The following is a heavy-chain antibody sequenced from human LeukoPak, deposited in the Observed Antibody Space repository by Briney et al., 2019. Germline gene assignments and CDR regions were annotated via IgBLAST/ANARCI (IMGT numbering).Heavy chain of an antibody. D-gene: IGHD6-19*01. CDR3: ARVGDFSTAEQWLADY. Sequence: SVKVSCKASGGTFSSYAISWVRQAPGQGLEWMGRIIPILGIANYAQKFQGRVTITADKSTSTAYMELSSLRSEDTVVYYCARVGDFSTAEQWLADYWGQGTLVTVSS. V-gene: IGHV1-69*04. CDR2: IIPILGIA. CDR1: GGTFSSYA. J-gene: IGHJ4*02.